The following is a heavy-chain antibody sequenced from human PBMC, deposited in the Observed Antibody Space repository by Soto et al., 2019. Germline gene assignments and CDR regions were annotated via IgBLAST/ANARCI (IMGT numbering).Heavy chain of an antibody. V-gene: IGHV3-49*03. Sequence: PGGSLRLSCTASGFTFGDYAMSWFRQAPGKGLEWVGFIRSKAYGGTTEYAASVKGRFTISRDDSKSIAYLQMNSLKTEDTAVYYCTIAARRRGIPPRLVPLYPWGQGTLVTVSS. CDR3: TIAARRRGIPPRLVPLYP. D-gene: IGHD3-9*01. CDR1: GFTFGDYA. J-gene: IGHJ5*02. CDR2: IRSKAYGGTT.